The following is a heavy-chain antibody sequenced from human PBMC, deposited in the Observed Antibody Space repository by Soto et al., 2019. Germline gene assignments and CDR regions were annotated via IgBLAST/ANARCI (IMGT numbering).Heavy chain of an antibody. CDR1: GGTFSSYA. CDR2: IIPIFGTA. CDR3: ARQSSSWYFNWFDP. J-gene: IGHJ5*02. D-gene: IGHD6-13*01. V-gene: IGHV1-69*12. Sequence: QVQLVQSGAEVKKPGSSVKVSCKASGGTFSSYAISWVRQAPGQGLEWMGGIIPIFGTANYAQKFQGRVTITAGESTSTDYMELSSLRSEDTAVYYCARQSSSWYFNWFDPWVQGTLVTVSS.